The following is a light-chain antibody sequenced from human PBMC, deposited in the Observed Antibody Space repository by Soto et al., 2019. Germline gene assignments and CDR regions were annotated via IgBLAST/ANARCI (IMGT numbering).Light chain of an antibody. Sequence: EFVLTQSPGTLSLSPGERATLSCRASQSVSSSYLAWYQQKPGQAPRILIYGASTRATGIPDRFSGSGSGTDFNLTISRLEPEDFGLYYCQQYGSSPPLTFGGGTKVEIK. CDR2: GAS. V-gene: IGKV3-20*01. CDR3: QQYGSSPPLT. J-gene: IGKJ4*02. CDR1: QSVSSSY.